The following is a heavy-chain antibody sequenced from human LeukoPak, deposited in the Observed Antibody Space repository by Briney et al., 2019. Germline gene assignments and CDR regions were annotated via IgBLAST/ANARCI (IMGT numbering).Heavy chain of an antibody. D-gene: IGHD3-9*01. V-gene: IGHV3-30*18. CDR2: ISYDGSNK. CDR1: GFTFSSYG. Sequence: PGGSLRLSCAASGFTFSSYGMHWVRQAPGKGLEWVAVISYDGSNKYYTDSVKGRFTISRDNSKNTLYLQMNSLRAEDTAVYYCAKDRAVLRYFDWLPLNSDYWGQGTLVTVSS. CDR3: AKDRAVLRYFDWLPLNSDY. J-gene: IGHJ4*02.